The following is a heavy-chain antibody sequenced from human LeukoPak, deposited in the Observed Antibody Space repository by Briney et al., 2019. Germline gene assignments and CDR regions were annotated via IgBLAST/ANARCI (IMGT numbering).Heavy chain of an antibody. CDR2: ISGDGGST. Sequence: GGSLRLSCAASGFTFDDYAMHWVRQALGKGLEWVSLISGDGGSTYYADSVKGRFTISRDNSKNSLYLQMNSLRTEDTALYYCAKDIRSGDYIGHDYWGQGTLVTVSS. D-gene: IGHD4-17*01. V-gene: IGHV3-43*02. CDR3: AKDIRSGDYIGHDY. CDR1: GFTFDDYA. J-gene: IGHJ4*02.